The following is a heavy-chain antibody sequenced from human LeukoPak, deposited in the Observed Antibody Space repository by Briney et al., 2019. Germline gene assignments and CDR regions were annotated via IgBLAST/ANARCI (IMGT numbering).Heavy chain of an antibody. CDR1: GFSFSTYG. CDR3: AKVALTSYDKEFDY. CDR2: ISYDGSTK. D-gene: IGHD3-9*01. J-gene: IGHJ4*02. Sequence: GGSLRLSCAASGFSFSTYGMHWVRQAPGKGLEWVAVISYDGSTKYYADSVKDRFTISRDNSKNTLYLQMKSLRVDDTAVYYCAKVALTSYDKEFDYWGQGTLVTVSS. V-gene: IGHV3-30*18.